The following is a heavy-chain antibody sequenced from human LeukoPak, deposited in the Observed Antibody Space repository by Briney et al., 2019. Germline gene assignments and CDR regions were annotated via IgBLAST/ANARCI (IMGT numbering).Heavy chain of an antibody. CDR1: GGSISSSNW. D-gene: IGHD5-12*01. CDR3: AREPDIVAATFLFDY. CDR2: IYHSGST. J-gene: IGHJ4*02. V-gene: IGHV4-4*02. Sequence: PSETLSLTCAVSGGSISSSNWWSWVRQPPGKGLEWIGEIYHSGSTNYNPSLKSRVTISVDKSKNQYSLQLNSVAPEDTAVYYCAREPDIVAATFLFDYWGQGTLVTVSS.